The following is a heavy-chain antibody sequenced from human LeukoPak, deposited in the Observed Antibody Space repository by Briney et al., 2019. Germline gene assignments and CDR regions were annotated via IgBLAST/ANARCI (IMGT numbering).Heavy chain of an antibody. J-gene: IGHJ4*02. Sequence: GGSLRLSCAASGFTFSSYGMHWVRQAPGKGLEWVAFIRYDGSNKYYADSVKGRFTISRDNSKNTLYLQMNSLRAEDTAVYYCAKDSGYSGYNSGFDYWGQGTLVIVSS. D-gene: IGHD5-12*01. CDR1: GFTFSSYG. V-gene: IGHV3-30*02. CDR3: AKDSGYSGYNSGFDY. CDR2: IRYDGSNK.